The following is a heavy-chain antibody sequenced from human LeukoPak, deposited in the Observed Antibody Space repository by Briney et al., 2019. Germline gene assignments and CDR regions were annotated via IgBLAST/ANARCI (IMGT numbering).Heavy chain of an antibody. Sequence: KPSETLSLTCTVSGGSISSYYWSWIRQPPGKGLEWIGNIFYSGSPNYNPSLKSRVTISFDTSKNQFSLKLSSVTAADTAVYYCANPIGIAAAGTIDYWGQGTLVTVSS. D-gene: IGHD6-13*01. CDR3: ANPIGIAAAGTIDY. V-gene: IGHV4-59*08. CDR1: GGSISSYY. CDR2: IFYSGSP. J-gene: IGHJ4*02.